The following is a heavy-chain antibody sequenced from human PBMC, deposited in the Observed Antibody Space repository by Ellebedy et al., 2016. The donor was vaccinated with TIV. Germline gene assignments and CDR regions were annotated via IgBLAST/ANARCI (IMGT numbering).Heavy chain of an antibody. CDR3: ARDRVRSGSYPEYFQH. CDR1: GYTFTGYY. J-gene: IGHJ1*01. V-gene: IGHV1-2*02. D-gene: IGHD1-26*01. Sequence: AASVKVSCKASGYTFTGYYMHWVRQAPGQGLEWMGWINPNSGGTNYAQKLQGRVTMTTDTSTSTTYMELRSLRSDDTAVNYCARDRVRSGSYPEYFQHWGQGTLVTVSS. CDR2: INPNSGGT.